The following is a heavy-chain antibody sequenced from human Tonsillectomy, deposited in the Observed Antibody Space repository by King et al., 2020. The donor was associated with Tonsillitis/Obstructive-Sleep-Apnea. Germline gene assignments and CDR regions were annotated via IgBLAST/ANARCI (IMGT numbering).Heavy chain of an antibody. J-gene: IGHJ4*02. V-gene: IGHV5-10-1*03. CDR3: AGREPTAMVGYYDSSGYTSDY. Sequence: VQLVESGAEVKKPGESLRISCKGSGYSFTSYWISWVRQMPGKGLEWMGRIDPSDSYTNYSPSFQGHVTISADKSISTAYLQWSSLKASDTAMYYCAGREPTAMVGYYDSSGYTSDYWGQGTLVTVSS. CDR1: GYSFTSYW. D-gene: IGHD3-22*01. CDR2: IDPSDSYT.